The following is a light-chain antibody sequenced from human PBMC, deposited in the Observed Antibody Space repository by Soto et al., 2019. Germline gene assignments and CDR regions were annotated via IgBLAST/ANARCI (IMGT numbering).Light chain of an antibody. V-gene: IGKV3-20*01. J-gene: IGKJ5*01. Sequence: EIVLTQSPATLSLSPGERATLSCRANESISKYLAWYQQKPGQAPRLLIYDASNRATGIPVRFSGSGSGTDFTLTISRLEPEDFAVYFCQQYDSTPPITFGQGTRLEIK. CDR2: DAS. CDR3: QQYDSTPPIT. CDR1: ESISKY.